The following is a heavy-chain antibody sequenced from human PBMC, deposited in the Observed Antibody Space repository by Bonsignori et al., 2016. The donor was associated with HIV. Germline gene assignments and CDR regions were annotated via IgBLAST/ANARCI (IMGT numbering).Heavy chain of an antibody. CDR2: IRGSGGTT. J-gene: IGHJ3*02. Sequence: GGSLRLSCAASGFSFSTYAMSWVRQAPGKGLEWVSVIRGSGGTTNYADSVKGRFTISRDNSKNTLYLQMNSLRAEDTAVYYCAKDGFGDWYSGSQMLDIWGQGTMVTVSS. CDR3: AKDGFGDWYSGSQMLDI. V-gene: IGHV3-23*01. D-gene: IGHD1-26*01. CDR1: GFSFSTYA.